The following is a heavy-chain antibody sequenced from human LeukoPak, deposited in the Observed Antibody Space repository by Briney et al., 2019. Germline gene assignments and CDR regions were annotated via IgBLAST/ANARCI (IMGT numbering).Heavy chain of an antibody. CDR3: ARVEGYYYDSSGYYPY. CDR1: GYTFTSYD. J-gene: IGHJ4*02. D-gene: IGHD3-22*01. V-gene: IGHV1-8*01. CDR2: MNTNSGNT. Sequence: GASVKVSCKASGYTFTSYDINWVRQATGQGLEWMGWMNTNSGNTGYAQKLQGRVTMTRNTSISTAYMELSSLRSEGTAVYYCARVEGYYYDSSGYYPYWGQGTLVTVSS.